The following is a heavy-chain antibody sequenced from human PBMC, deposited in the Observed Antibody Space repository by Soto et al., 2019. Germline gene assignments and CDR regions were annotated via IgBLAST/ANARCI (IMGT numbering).Heavy chain of an antibody. CDR2: IYHSGST. CDR1: GGCISSSNW. V-gene: IGHV4-4*02. D-gene: IGHD1-1*01. J-gene: IGHJ6*02. Sequence: EPLSLTSDDSGGCISSSNWQSWVRQPPVKWLEWIGEIYHSGSTNYNPSLKSRVTISVDKSKNQFSLKLSSVTAADTAVYYCARIRDFTGTRRDYYYGMDAWGQGTTVPVSS. CDR3: ARIRDFTGTRRDYYYGMDA.